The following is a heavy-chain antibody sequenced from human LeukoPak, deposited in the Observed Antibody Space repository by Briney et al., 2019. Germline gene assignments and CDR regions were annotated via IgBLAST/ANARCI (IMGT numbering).Heavy chain of an antibody. J-gene: IGHJ4*02. CDR2: ISFSSSYI. CDR3: ARRQQAVAGTLDY. V-gene: IGHV3-21*01. Sequence: AGGSLRLSCAAFAFSFSTYGVSWVRQAPGKGLEWVLSISFSSSYIYYADSVKGRFTISRDNAKNSLYLQMNSLRAEDTAVYYCARRQQAVAGTLDYWGQGTLVTVSS. CDR1: AFSFSTYG. D-gene: IGHD6-19*01.